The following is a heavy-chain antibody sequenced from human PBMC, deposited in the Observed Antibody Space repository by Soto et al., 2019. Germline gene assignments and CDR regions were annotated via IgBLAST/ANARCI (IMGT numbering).Heavy chain of an antibody. V-gene: IGHV1-18*01. D-gene: IGHD3-10*01. CDR3: AREGLLWFGELLLTYFGMDV. Sequence: ASVKVSCNASGYTFTSYGISWVRQAPGQGLEWMGWISAYNGNTNYAQKLQGRVTMTTDTSTSTASMELRSLRSDDTDVYYCAREGLLWFGELLLTYFGMDVWGEGTTVTVSS. J-gene: IGHJ6*04. CDR1: GYTFTSYG. CDR2: ISAYNGNT.